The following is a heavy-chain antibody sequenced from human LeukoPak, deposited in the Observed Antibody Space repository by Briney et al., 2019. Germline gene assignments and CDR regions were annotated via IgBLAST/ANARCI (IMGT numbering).Heavy chain of an antibody. V-gene: IGHV3-7*01. Sequence: GGSLRLSCAASGFTFSSYWMSWVRQAPGKGLEWVANIKQDGSEKYYVDSVKGRFTISRDNPKNSLYLQMNSLRAEDTAAYYCAREETYYYGSGSYSIDYWGQGTLVTVSS. D-gene: IGHD3-10*01. CDR1: GFTFSSYW. CDR2: IKQDGSEK. CDR3: AREETYYYGSGSYSIDY. J-gene: IGHJ4*02.